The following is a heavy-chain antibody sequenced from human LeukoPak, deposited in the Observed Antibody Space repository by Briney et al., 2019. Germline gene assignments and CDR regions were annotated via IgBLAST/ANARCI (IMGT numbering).Heavy chain of an antibody. Sequence: GGSLRLSCAASGFTFSGFTMNWVRQAPGKGPEWVASITTLDSYIYYADSVQGRFTISRDNAKSELYLQMNSLRAEDTAVYYCAKDASAGYNYYFDYWGQGTRVTVSS. D-gene: IGHD5-24*01. J-gene: IGHJ4*02. V-gene: IGHV3-21*01. CDR1: GFTFSGFT. CDR2: ITTLDSYI. CDR3: AKDASAGYNYYFDY.